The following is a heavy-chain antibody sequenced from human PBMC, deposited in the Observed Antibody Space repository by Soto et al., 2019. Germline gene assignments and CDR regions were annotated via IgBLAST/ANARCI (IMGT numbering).Heavy chain of an antibody. CDR3: ARTLMVYAEFDY. CDR1: GFTFSSYA. Sequence: QVQLVESGGGVVQPGRSLRLSCAASGFTFSSYAMHWVRQAPGKGLEWVAVISYDGSNKYYADSVKGRFTISRDNSKNTLYLQINSLRAEDTAVYYCARTLMVYAEFDYWGQGTLVTVSS. J-gene: IGHJ4*02. CDR2: ISYDGSNK. D-gene: IGHD2-8*01. V-gene: IGHV3-30-3*01.